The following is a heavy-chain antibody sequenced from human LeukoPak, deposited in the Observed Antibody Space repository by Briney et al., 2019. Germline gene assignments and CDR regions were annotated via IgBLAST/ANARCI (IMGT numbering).Heavy chain of an antibody. J-gene: IGHJ4*02. D-gene: IGHD4-11*01. CDR3: ARMDRSNYYFDY. CDR1: GFSFSSYG. Sequence: GGSLRLSCAASGFSFSSYGMHWVRQAPGKGLEWVAVIWYDGNKKYYGDSVQGRFTISRDNSRNTLYLQMNSLRAEDTAVYYCARMDRSNYYFDYWGQGTLVTVSS. CDR2: IWYDGNKK. V-gene: IGHV3-33*08.